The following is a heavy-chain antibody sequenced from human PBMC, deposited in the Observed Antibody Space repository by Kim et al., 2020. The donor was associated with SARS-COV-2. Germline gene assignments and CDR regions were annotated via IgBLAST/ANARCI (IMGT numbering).Heavy chain of an antibody. CDR1: GGSFSGYY. CDR2: INHSGST. CDR3: ATELYSSSWGFEY. Sequence: SETLSLTCAVYGGSFSGYYWSWIRQPPGKGLEWIGEINHSGSTNYNPSLKSRVTISVDTSKNQFSLKLSSVTAADTAVYYCATELYSSSWGFEYWGQGTLVTVSS. J-gene: IGHJ4*02. D-gene: IGHD6-6*01. V-gene: IGHV4-34*01.